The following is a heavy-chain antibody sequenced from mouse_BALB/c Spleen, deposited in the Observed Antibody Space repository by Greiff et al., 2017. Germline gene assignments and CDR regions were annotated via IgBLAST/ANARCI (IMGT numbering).Heavy chain of an antibody. D-gene: IGHD1-1*01. J-gene: IGHJ2*01. CDR1: GFSFTDYG. CDR2: IWGGGST. CDR3: AKTLYYYGSSPFDY. V-gene: IGHV2-6-5*01. Sequence: VKLVESGPGLVAPSQSLSITCPVSGFSFTDYGVSWIRQPPGKGLEWLGVIWGGGSTYYNSALKSRLSISKDNSKSQVFLKMNSLQTDDTAMYYCAKTLYYYGSSPFDYWGQGTTLTVSS.